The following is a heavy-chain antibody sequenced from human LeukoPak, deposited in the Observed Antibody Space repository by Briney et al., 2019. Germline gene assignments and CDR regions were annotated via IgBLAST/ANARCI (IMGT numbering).Heavy chain of an antibody. D-gene: IGHD2-21*01. Sequence: GGSLRLSCAAFGFIFRRDAMSWVRQAPGKGLEWVSAISGSGNSTYYADSVKGRFTLSRDNSENTLFLQMDSLRAEDTAVYYRAKPRAVVIVIGEPYFDYWGQGTLVTVSS. CDR1: GFIFRRDA. J-gene: IGHJ4*02. CDR2: ISGSGNST. V-gene: IGHV3-23*01. CDR3: AKPRAVVIVIGEPYFDY.